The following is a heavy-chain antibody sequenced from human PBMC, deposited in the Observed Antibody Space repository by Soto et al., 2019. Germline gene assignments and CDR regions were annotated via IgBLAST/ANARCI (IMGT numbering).Heavy chain of an antibody. Sequence: LRLSCAASGFTFSSYGMHWVRQAPGKGLEWVAVIWYDGSNKYYADSVKGRFTISRDNSKNTLYLQMNSLRAEDTAVYYCARPRRGYNPDAFDIWGQGTMVTVSS. CDR2: IWYDGSNK. CDR1: GFTFSSYG. CDR3: ARPRRGYNPDAFDI. D-gene: IGHD5-12*01. J-gene: IGHJ3*02. V-gene: IGHV3-33*01.